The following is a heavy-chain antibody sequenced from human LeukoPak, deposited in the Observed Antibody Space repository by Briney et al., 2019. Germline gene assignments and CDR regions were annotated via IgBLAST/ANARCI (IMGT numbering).Heavy chain of an antibody. CDR2: IYYSGST. CDR3: ARDKPEDNAVDI. Sequence: PSETLSLTCTVSGGSISSYYWSWIRQPPGKGLEWIGYIYYSGSTNYNPSLKSRVTISVDTSKNQFSLKLSSVTAADTAVYYCARDKPEDNAVDIWGQGTMVTVSS. J-gene: IGHJ3*02. D-gene: IGHD1-14*01. V-gene: IGHV4-59*01. CDR1: GGSISSYY.